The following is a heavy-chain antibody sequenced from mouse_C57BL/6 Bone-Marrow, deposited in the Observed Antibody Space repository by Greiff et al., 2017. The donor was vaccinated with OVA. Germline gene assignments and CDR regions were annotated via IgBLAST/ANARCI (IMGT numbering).Heavy chain of an antibody. CDR1: GYTFTGYW. CDR2: ILPGSGST. D-gene: IGHD4-1*01. Sequence: QVQLKQSGAELMKPGASVKLSCKATGYTFTGYWIEWVKQRPGHGLEWIGEILPGSGSTNYNEKFKGKATFTADTSSNTAYMQLSSLTTEDSAIYYCARVTSNWDVQEYFDYWGQGTTLTVSS. V-gene: IGHV1-9*01. J-gene: IGHJ2*01. CDR3: ARVTSNWDVQEYFDY.